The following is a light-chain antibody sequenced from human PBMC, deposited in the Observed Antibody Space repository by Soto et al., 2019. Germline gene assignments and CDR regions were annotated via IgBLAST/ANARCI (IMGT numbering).Light chain of an antibody. V-gene: IGLV2-14*01. CDR1: SSDVGGYNY. CDR2: DVS. J-gene: IGLJ1*01. Sequence: QSALTQPASVSGSPGQSITISCPGTSSDVGGYNYVSGYQQHPGKAPKLMIYDVSNRPSGVSNRFSGSKSGNTASLTISGLQAEDEADYYCSSYTSSSTLLVFGTGTKLTVL. CDR3: SSYTSSSTLLV.